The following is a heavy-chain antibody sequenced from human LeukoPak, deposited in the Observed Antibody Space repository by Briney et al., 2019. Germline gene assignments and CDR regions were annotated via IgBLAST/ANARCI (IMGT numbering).Heavy chain of an antibody. Sequence: ASVKVSCKVSGYTLTELSMHWVRQAPGKGLEWMGGFDPEDGETIYAQKFQGRVTMTEDTSTDTAYTELSSLRSEDTAVYYCATQSGYSSSWYVFDYWGQGTLVTVSS. CDR1: GYTLTELS. CDR2: FDPEDGET. J-gene: IGHJ4*02. V-gene: IGHV1-24*01. CDR3: ATQSGYSSSWYVFDY. D-gene: IGHD6-13*01.